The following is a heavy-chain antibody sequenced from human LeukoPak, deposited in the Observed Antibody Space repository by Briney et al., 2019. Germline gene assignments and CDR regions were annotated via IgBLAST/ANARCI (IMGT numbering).Heavy chain of an antibody. Sequence: ASVKVSCEASGYTFTSYDINWVRQATGQGLEWMGWMNPNSGNTGYAQKFQGRVTMTRNTSISTAYMELSSLRSEDAAVYYCARGLGIAVAAVLYWGQGTLVTVSS. J-gene: IGHJ4*02. CDR2: MNPNSGNT. CDR3: ARGLGIAVAAVLY. D-gene: IGHD6-19*01. V-gene: IGHV1-8*01. CDR1: GYTFTSYD.